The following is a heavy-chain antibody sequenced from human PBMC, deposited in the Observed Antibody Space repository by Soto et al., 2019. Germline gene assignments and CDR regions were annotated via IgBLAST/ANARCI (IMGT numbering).Heavy chain of an antibody. CDR3: AKAQWLLGGDYFDS. D-gene: IGHD6-19*01. CDR1: GFIFSAYA. Sequence: EVKLLESGGGLVQPRGSLKLSCAASGFIFSAYAMSWVRQAPGKGLEWVSTISDTIGATDYADSVKGRFTISRDISRNTLYLDMNNLRAEDTAMYYCAKAQWLLGGDYFDSWGQGALVIVSS. V-gene: IGHV3-23*01. CDR2: ISDTIGAT. J-gene: IGHJ4*02.